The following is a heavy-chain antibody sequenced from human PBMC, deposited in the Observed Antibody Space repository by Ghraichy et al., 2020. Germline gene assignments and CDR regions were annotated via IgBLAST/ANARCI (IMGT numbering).Heavy chain of an antibody. CDR3: ARAVQYYDILTGYYSPYYYYGMDV. V-gene: IGHV3-30-3*01. CDR1: GFTFSSYA. D-gene: IGHD3-9*01. J-gene: IGHJ6*02. CDR2: ISYDGSNK. Sequence: GGSLRLSCAASGFTFSSYAMHWVRQAPGKGLEWVAVISYDGSNKYYADSVKGRFTISRDNSKNPLYLQMNSLRAEDTAVYYCARAVQYYDILTGYYSPYYYYGMDVWGQGTTVTVSS.